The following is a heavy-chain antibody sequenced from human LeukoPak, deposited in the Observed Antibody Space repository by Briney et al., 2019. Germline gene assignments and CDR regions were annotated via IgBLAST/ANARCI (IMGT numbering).Heavy chain of an antibody. CDR3: ARGVGNVVVTTDPLDY. V-gene: IGHV3-74*01. D-gene: IGHD2-21*02. CDR2: INSDGSST. Sequence: GGSLSLSCAASGFTLSSYWMHWVRQAPGKGLVWVSRINSDGSSTSYADPVKGRFTISRDNAKNSLYLQMNSLRAEDTAVYYCARGVGNVVVTTDPLDYWGQGTLVTVSS. CDR1: GFTLSSYW. J-gene: IGHJ4*02.